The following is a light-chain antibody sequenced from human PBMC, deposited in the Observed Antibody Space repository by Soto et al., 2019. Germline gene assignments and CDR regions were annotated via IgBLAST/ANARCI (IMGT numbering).Light chain of an antibody. Sequence: QSVLTQPPSVSGAPGQRVTISCTGSSSNIGAGYDVHWYQQLPGTAPKLLIYGNSNRPSGVPDRFSGSKSGTSASLAITGLQAEDEGDYYCASYAGSRTYVFGSGTQLTVL. V-gene: IGLV1-40*01. CDR2: GNS. CDR3: ASYAGSRTYV. J-gene: IGLJ1*01. CDR1: SSNIGAGYD.